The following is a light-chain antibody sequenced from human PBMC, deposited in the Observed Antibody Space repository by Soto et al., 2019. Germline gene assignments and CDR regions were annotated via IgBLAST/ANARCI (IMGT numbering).Light chain of an antibody. Sequence: QSVLTQPPSASGTPGQRVTISCSGSSSNIGSNYVYWYQQLPGTAPKLLIYRNNQRPSGVPDRFSGSKSGTSASLAISGLRSEDEADYYCEAWDDSLSGYVLGTGTKVTVL. CDR1: SSNIGSNY. CDR2: RNN. CDR3: EAWDDSLSGYV. J-gene: IGLJ1*01. V-gene: IGLV1-47*01.